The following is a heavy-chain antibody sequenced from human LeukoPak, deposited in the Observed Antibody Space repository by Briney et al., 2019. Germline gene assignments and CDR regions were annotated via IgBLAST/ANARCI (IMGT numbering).Heavy chain of an antibody. CDR3: ARGRHSSEY. D-gene: IGHD2-21*01. Sequence: ASVKVSCKASGYMFSSYGMNWVRQAPGQGLEWMGWINTDSGNPTYAPDLTGRFVFSLDTSVSTAYLQISSLKTEDTAVYYCARGRHSSEYWGQGTLVTVSS. CDR1: GYMFSSYG. V-gene: IGHV7-4-1*02. CDR2: INTDSGNP. J-gene: IGHJ4*02.